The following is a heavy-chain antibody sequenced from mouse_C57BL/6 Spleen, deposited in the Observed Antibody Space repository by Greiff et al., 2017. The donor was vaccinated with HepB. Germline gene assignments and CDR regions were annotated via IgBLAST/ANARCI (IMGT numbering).Heavy chain of an antibody. CDR3: ARPLYDYDGGFAY. D-gene: IGHD2-4*01. V-gene: IGHV3-6*01. CDR2: ISYDGSN. J-gene: IGHJ3*01. Sequence: EVKLVESGPGLVKPSQSLSLTCSVTGYSITSGYYWNWIRQFPGNKLEWMGYISYDGSNNYNPSLKNRISITRDTSKNQFFLKLNSVTTEDTATYYCARPLYDYDGGFAYWGQGTLVTVSA. CDR1: GYSITSGYY.